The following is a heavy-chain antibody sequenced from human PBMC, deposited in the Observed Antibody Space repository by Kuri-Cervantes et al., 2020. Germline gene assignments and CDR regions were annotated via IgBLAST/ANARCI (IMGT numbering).Heavy chain of an antibody. Sequence: GGSLRLSCTVSGGSISSGDYYWSWIRQPPGKGLEWVANIKQDGSEKYYVDSVKGRFTISRDNAKNSLYLQMNSLRAEDTAVYYCARGQSRTITIIATYYFDYWGQGTLVTVSS. V-gene: IGHV3-7*01. D-gene: IGHD3-9*01. CDR2: IKQDGSEK. CDR3: ARGQSRTITIIATYYFDY. J-gene: IGHJ4*02. CDR1: GGSISSGDYY.